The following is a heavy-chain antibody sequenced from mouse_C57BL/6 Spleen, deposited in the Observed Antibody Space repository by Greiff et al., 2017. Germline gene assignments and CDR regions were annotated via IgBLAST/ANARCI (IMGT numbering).Heavy chain of an antibody. V-gene: IGHV1-55*01. D-gene: IGHD1-1*01. Sequence: QVQLQQPGAELVKPGASVKMSCKASGYTFTSYWITWVKQRPGQGLEWIGDIYPGSGSTNYNAKFKSKATLTVDTSSSTAYMQLSSLTSEDSAVYYCALITTVVATDYWGQGTTLTVSS. J-gene: IGHJ2*01. CDR1: GYTFTSYW. CDR3: ALITTVVATDY. CDR2: IYPGSGST.